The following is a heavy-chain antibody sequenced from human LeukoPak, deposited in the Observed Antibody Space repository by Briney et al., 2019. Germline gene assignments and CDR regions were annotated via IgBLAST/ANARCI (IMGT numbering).Heavy chain of an antibody. CDR2: INQDGSVK. CDR3: ARDGDTQYRYFDY. J-gene: IGHJ4*02. D-gene: IGHD7-27*01. V-gene: IGHV3-7*01. CDR1: GFTFSDYW. Sequence: GDSLRLSCAASGFTFSDYWIIWFRQAPGKGLEWVGHINQDGSVKDYVDSVKDRFIISRDNANKFSFLQMNSLRAEDTAVYYCARDGDTQYRYFDYWGQGTLVTVSS.